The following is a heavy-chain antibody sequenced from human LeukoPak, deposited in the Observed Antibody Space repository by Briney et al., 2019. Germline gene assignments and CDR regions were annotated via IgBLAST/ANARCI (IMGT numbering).Heavy chain of an antibody. J-gene: IGHJ4*02. CDR2: IKQDGSEK. CDR1: GFTFSSYW. D-gene: IGHD6-19*01. V-gene: IGHV3-7*05. CDR3: ARDYPPPPVAGPYYFDY. Sequence: GGSLRLSCAASGFTFSSYWMSWVRQAPGKRLEWVANIKQDGSEKYYVDSVKGRFTISRDNAKNSLYLQMNSLRAEDTAVYYCARDYPPPPVAGPYYFDYWGQGTLVTVSS.